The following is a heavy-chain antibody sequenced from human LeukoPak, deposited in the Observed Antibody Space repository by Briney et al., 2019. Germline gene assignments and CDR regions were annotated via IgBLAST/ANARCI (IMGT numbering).Heavy chain of an antibody. CDR3: ARSGLSRFGF. J-gene: IGHJ4*02. V-gene: IGHV3-23*01. D-gene: IGHD2/OR15-2a*01. CDR1: GFTFSSYA. CDR2: FSGSGGST. Sequence: PGGSLRLSCAASGFTFSSYAMSWVGQAPGKGLQWVSAFSGSGGSTYYADSVKGRFTISRDNSRNTLYLQMNSLRAEDTAVYYCARSGLSRFGFWGQGTLVTVSS.